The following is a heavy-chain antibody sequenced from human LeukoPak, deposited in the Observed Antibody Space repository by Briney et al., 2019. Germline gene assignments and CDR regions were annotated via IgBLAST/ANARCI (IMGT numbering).Heavy chain of an antibody. CDR2: ISYDGSNK. CDR1: GFTFSSYG. Sequence: SGGSLRLSCAASGFTFSSYGMHWVRQAPGKGLEWVAVISYDGSNKYYADSVKGRFTISRDNSKNTLYLQMNSLRAEDTAVYYCAKDLSGDYGEIWGQGAMVTVSS. V-gene: IGHV3-30*18. J-gene: IGHJ3*02. D-gene: IGHD2-21*02. CDR3: AKDLSGDYGEI.